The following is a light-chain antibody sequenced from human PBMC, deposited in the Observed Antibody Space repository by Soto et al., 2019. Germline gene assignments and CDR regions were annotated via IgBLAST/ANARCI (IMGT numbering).Light chain of an antibody. CDR2: KTS. CDR1: QSISNW. J-gene: IGKJ4*01. V-gene: IGKV1-5*03. Sequence: DIQMTQSPSTLSASVGDRVTITCRASQSISNWLAWYQQKPGKAPKLLIYKTSNLDSGVPSRFSGSGSGTEFSLTISSLQPDDFATYYCQQYKSFSLTFGGGTKVDI. CDR3: QQYKSFSLT.